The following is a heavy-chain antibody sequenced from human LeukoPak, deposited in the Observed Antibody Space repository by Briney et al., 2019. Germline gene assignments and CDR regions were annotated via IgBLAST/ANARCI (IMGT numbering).Heavy chain of an antibody. CDR1: GYTFTSYG. Sequence: ASVKVSCKASGYTFTSYGISWVRQAPGQGLEWMGWISAYNGNTNYAQKFQGRVTMTRNTSISTAYMELSSLRSEDTAVYYCARAELGYCSSTSCYYYYGMDVWGQGTTVTVSS. CDR3: ARAELGYCSSTSCYYYYGMDV. D-gene: IGHD2-2*01. V-gene: IGHV1-18*01. CDR2: ISAYNGNT. J-gene: IGHJ6*02.